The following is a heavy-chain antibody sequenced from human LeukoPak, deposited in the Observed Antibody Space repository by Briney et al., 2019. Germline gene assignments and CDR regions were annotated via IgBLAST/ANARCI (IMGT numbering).Heavy chain of an antibody. J-gene: IGHJ4*02. CDR2: IYYSGST. Sequence: PSETLSLTCTVSGGSISSYYWSWIRQPPGKGLEWIGYIYYSGSTNYNPSLKSRVTISVDTSKNQFSLKLSSVTAADTAVYYCAREGEYSSSSYWGQGTLVTVSS. CDR3: AREGEYSSSSY. V-gene: IGHV4-59*01. D-gene: IGHD6-13*01. CDR1: GGSISSYY.